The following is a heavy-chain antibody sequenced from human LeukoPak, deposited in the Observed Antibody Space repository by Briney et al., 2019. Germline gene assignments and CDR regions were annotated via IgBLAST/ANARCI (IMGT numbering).Heavy chain of an antibody. J-gene: IGHJ5*02. CDR3: ARHVPARVAVRWFDP. Sequence: SETLSLTCTVSVGSISSSSYYGGWIRQPPGKGLEWIGSIYYSGSTYYNPSLKSRVTISVDTSKNQSSLKLSSVTAADTAVYYCARHVPARVAVRWFDPWGQGTMVTVSS. CDR1: VGSISSSSYY. D-gene: IGHD2-15*01. V-gene: IGHV4-39*01. CDR2: IYYSGST.